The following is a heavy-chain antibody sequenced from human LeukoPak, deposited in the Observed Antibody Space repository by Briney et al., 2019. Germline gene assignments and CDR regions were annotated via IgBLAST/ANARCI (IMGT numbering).Heavy chain of an antibody. CDR2: ISSSGSTI. V-gene: IGHV3-48*03. CDR3: ARDEGYTYGNFHYYYMDV. Sequence: GGSLRLSCAASGFTFSSYEMNWVRQAPGKGLEWVSYISSSGSTIYYADSVKGRFTISRDNAKNSLYLQMNSLRAEDTAVYYCARDEGYTYGNFHYYYMDVWGKGTTVTVSS. D-gene: IGHD5-18*01. J-gene: IGHJ6*03. CDR1: GFTFSSYE.